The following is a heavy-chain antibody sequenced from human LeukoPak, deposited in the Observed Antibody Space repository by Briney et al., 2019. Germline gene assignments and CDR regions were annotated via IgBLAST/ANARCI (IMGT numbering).Heavy chain of an antibody. J-gene: IGHJ4*02. CDR3: VKGGDRIAVAGTY. CDR2: ISSNGRSI. Sequence: PGGSLRLSCSASGFTFSSYAMHWVRQAPGKGLEYVSAISSNGRSIYFADSVKGRFTISRDNSKNTLYLQMSSLRAEDTAVYYCVKGGDRIAVAGTYWGQGTLVTVSS. V-gene: IGHV3-64D*09. CDR1: GFTFSSYA. D-gene: IGHD6-19*01.